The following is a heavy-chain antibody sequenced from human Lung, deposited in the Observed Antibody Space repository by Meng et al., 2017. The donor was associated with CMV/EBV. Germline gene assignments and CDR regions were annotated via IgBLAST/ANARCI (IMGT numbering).Heavy chain of an antibody. J-gene: IGHJ3*02. Sequence: SMKISRAASGFTFDDYAMHWVRQAPGKGLEWVSGISWNSGSIGYADSVKGRFTISRDNAKNSLYLQMNSLRAEDTALYYCAKDKGYYPDAFDIWGQGTMVTVSS. CDR3: AKDKGYYPDAFDI. V-gene: IGHV3-9*01. CDR1: GFTFDDYA. D-gene: IGHD2-15*01. CDR2: ISWNSGSI.